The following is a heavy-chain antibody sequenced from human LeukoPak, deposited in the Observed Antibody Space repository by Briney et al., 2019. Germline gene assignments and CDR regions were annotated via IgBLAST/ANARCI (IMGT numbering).Heavy chain of an antibody. D-gene: IGHD3-22*01. CDR1: GFTFSGYW. J-gene: IGHJ4*02. CDR3: ARVGRGYQEYYFDY. Sequence: PGGSLRLSCAASGFTFSGYWMSWVRQAPGKGLEWVANIKQDGSEKYYVDSVKGRFTISRDNAKNSLYLQMNSLRAEDTAVYYCARVGRGYQEYYFDYWGQGTLVTVSS. V-gene: IGHV3-7*01. CDR2: IKQDGSEK.